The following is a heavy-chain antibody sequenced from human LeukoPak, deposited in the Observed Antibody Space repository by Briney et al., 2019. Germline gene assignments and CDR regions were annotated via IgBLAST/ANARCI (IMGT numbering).Heavy chain of an antibody. CDR1: GGSVTSYY. J-gene: IGHJ4*02. CDR2: IHYSGSSGST. CDR3: ARVSDLAAAGTYDY. Sequence: PSETPSLTCTVSGGSVTSYYWSWIRQPPGKGLEWIGNIHYSGSSGSTNYNPSLKSRVTTSVDTSTNQLSLRLSSVTAADTAVYYCARVSDLAAAGTYDYWGQGTLVTVSS. D-gene: IGHD6-13*01. V-gene: IGHV4-59*02.